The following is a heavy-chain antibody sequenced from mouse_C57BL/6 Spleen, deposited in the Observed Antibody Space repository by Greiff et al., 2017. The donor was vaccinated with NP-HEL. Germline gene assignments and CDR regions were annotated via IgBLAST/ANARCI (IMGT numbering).Heavy chain of an antibody. CDR3: AREGVYYDYAMDY. D-gene: IGHD1-1*01. CDR2: ISSGSSTI. Sequence: EVHLVESGGGLVKPGGSLKLSCAASGFTFSDYGMHWVRQAPEKGLEWVAYISSGSSTIYYADTVKGRFTISRDNAKNTLFLQMTSLRSEDTAMYYCAREGVYYDYAMDYWGQGTSVTVSS. V-gene: IGHV5-17*01. J-gene: IGHJ4*01. CDR1: GFTFSDYG.